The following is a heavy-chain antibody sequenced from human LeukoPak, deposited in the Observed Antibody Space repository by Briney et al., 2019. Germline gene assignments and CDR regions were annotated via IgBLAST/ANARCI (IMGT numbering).Heavy chain of an antibody. CDR1: GYTLTDYY. V-gene: IGHV1-2*02. D-gene: IGHD1-26*01. CDR3: ARLIVGAKFDY. Sequence: ASVKVSCKASGYTLTDYYMHWVRQAPGQGLEWMGWINPNTGGTDYTQKFQGRVTMTRDTSINTAYMELSGLRSDDTAVYYCARLIVGAKFDYWGQGTLASVSS. CDR2: INPNTGGT. J-gene: IGHJ4*02.